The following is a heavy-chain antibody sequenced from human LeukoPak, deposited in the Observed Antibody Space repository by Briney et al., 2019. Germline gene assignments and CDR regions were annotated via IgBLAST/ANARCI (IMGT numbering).Heavy chain of an antibody. CDR1: GGTFSSYA. D-gene: IGHD6-19*01. CDR3: ARGGSGWYDY. J-gene: IGHJ4*02. Sequence: SVKLSCKASGGTFSSYAISWVRQAPGQGLEWMGRIIPIFGTANYAQKFQGRVTITTDESTSTAYMELSSLRSEDTAVYYCARGGSGWYDYWGQGTLVTVSS. CDR2: IIPIFGTA. V-gene: IGHV1-69*05.